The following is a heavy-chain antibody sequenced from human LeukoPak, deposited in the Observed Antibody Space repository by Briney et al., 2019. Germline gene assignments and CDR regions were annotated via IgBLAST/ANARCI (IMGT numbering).Heavy chain of an antibody. Sequence: PSETLSLTCTVSGDSISSYYWSWIRLAPGKGLEWIGFFHYSGSTSHNPSLKSRVTMSVDTSKNQFSLNLSSMTAADTAIYYCAGYSSSWRQFDFWGQGTLVTVSS. CDR3: AGYSSSWRQFDF. V-gene: IGHV4-59*01. CDR1: GDSISSYY. J-gene: IGHJ4*02. D-gene: IGHD6-13*01. CDR2: FHYSGST.